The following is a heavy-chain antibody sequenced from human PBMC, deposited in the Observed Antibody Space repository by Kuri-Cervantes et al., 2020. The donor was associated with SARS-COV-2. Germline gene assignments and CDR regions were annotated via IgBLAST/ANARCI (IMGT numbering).Heavy chain of an antibody. CDR3: VREKGGWLQGDY. J-gene: IGHJ4*02. CDR2: IKHDGSGR. D-gene: IGHD5-24*01. CDR1: GFSISDRAYW. V-gene: IGHV3-7*01. Sequence: GESLKISCTASGFSISDRAYWMTWVRQTPGKGLEWVANIKHDGSGRFYVDSVKGRFTISRDNAKNSLYLQMDSLRAEDTAVYYCVREKGGWLQGDYWGQGTLVTVSS.